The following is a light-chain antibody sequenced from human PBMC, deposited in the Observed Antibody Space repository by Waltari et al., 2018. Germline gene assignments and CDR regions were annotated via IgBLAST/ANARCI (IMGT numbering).Light chain of an antibody. J-gene: IGLJ2*01. CDR3: TSYTSSSSSAYVV. CDR2: DVR. Sequence: QSALTQPASVSGSPGQSITLPCPGPRSHAGGSKYASCYQHHPRQPPTLSLYHAQHHPGKAPNLMLYDVRKRPSGVSNRFSGSKSGNTASLTISGLQSEDEADYYCTSYTSSSSSAYVVFGGGTKLTVL. CDR1: RSHAGGSKY. V-gene: IGLV2-14*03.